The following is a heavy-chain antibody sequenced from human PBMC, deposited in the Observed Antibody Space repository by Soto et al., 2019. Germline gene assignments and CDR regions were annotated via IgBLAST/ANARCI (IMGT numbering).Heavy chain of an antibody. CDR3: ARGRWDDSSGYDAFDI. Sequence: RASVKVSCKASGYTFTSYGISWVRQAPGQGLEWMGWISAYNGNTNYAQKLQGRVTMTTDTSTSTAYMELRSLRSDDTAVYYCARGRWDDSSGYDAFDIWGQGTVVTVSS. D-gene: IGHD3-22*01. CDR1: GYTFTSYG. J-gene: IGHJ3*02. V-gene: IGHV1-18*04. CDR2: ISAYNGNT.